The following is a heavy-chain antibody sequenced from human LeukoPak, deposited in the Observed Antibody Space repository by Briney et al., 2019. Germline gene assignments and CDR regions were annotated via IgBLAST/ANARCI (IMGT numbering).Heavy chain of an antibody. J-gene: IGHJ4*02. CDR1: GFTFDDYA. CDR2: ISWNSGSI. D-gene: IGHD6-19*01. Sequence: GGSLRLSCAASGFTFDDYAMHWVRQAPGKGLEWVSGISWNSGSIGYADSVKGRFTISRDNAKNSLYLQMNSPRAEDTALYYCAKDNRAGPNPLSSGWHYFDYWGQGTLVTVSS. CDR3: AKDNRAGPNPLSSGWHYFDY. V-gene: IGHV3-9*01.